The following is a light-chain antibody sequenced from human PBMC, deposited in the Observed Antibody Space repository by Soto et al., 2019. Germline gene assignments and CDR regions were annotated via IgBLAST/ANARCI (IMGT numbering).Light chain of an antibody. Sequence: IQLTQSPSSLSASVGYRVTITCRASPAIASFLAWYQQKPGTAPKLLIYGASTLQSGVPSRFSGSRSGTDYTLTIASLQPEDFATYYCQQLNGSPWTFGQGTKVDI. CDR3: QQLNGSPWT. J-gene: IGKJ1*01. CDR2: GAS. V-gene: IGKV1-9*01. CDR1: PAIASF.